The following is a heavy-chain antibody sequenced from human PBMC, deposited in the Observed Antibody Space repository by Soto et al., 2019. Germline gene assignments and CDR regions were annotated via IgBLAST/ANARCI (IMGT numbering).Heavy chain of an antibody. Sequence: QVQLVQSGAEVKKPGASVKVSCEASGYTFSSYGISWVRQAPGQGFEWMGWISGYNSITRYAQKCQGRVTMTTDTSTSTAYMELRSLRSDDTAVYYCARAFGSTDYWGQGTRVTVSS. CDR1: GYTFSSYG. CDR2: ISGYNSIT. D-gene: IGHD6-13*01. CDR3: ARAFGSTDY. V-gene: IGHV1-18*01. J-gene: IGHJ4*02.